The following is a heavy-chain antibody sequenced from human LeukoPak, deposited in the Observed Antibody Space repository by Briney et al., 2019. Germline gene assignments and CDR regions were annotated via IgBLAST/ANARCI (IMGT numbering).Heavy chain of an antibody. CDR3: AREKNSSGNDY. D-gene: IGHD6-25*01. Sequence: SETLSLTCTVSGGSISSYYWSWIRQPPGKGLEWIGYIYYSGSTNYNPSLKSRVTISVDTSKNQFSLKLSSVTAADTAVYYCAREKNSSGNDYWGQGTLVTVSS. CDR1: GGSISSYY. J-gene: IGHJ4*02. V-gene: IGHV4-59*12. CDR2: IYYSGST.